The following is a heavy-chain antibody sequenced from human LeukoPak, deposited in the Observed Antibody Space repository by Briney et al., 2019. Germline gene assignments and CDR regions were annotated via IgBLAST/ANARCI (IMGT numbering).Heavy chain of an antibody. J-gene: IGHJ4*02. CDR3: ARHPIGYSYGPEYYFDY. Sequence: SETLSLTCTVSGGSISAYYWSWIRQPPGKGLEWIGSIYYSGSTYYNPSLKSRVTISVDTSKNQFSLKLSSVTAADTAVYYCARHPIGYSYGPEYYFDYWGQGTLVTVSS. CDR2: IYYSGST. D-gene: IGHD5-18*01. V-gene: IGHV4-39*01. CDR1: GGSISAYY.